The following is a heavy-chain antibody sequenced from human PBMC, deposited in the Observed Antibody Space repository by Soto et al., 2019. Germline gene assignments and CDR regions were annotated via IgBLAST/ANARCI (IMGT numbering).Heavy chain of an antibody. J-gene: IGHJ6*02. CDR2: ISSNGGST. D-gene: IGHD3-3*01. Sequence: PGGSLRLSCSASGFTFSSYAMHWVRQAPGKGLEYVSAISSNGGSTYYADSVKGRFTISRDNSKNTLYLQMSSLRAEDTAVYYCVKPRGWSGYFYYYYYGMDVWGQGTTVTVS. CDR1: GFTFSSYA. CDR3: VKPRGWSGYFYYYYYGMDV. V-gene: IGHV3-64D*06.